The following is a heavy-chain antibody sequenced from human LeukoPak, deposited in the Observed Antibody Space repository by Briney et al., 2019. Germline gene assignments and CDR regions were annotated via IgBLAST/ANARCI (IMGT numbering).Heavy chain of an antibody. CDR1: GYTFTSYY. V-gene: IGHV1-46*01. CDR2: INPSGGST. J-gene: IGHJ6*03. CDR3: ARENYYYYYMDV. Sequence: ASXXXSCXASGYTFTSYYMHWVRQAPGQGXXXVXIINPSGGSTSYAQKFQGRVTMTRDTSTSTVYMELSSLRSEDTAVYYCARENYYYYYMDVWGKGTTVTVSS.